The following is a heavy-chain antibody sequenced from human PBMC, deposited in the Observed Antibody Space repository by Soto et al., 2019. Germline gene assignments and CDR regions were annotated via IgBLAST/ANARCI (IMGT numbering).Heavy chain of an antibody. V-gene: IGHV4-59*01. D-gene: IGHD3-22*01. CDR1: GGSISSYY. CDR3: ARVRADYYDSSGPPGWFDP. CDR2: IYYSGST. Sequence: PSETLSLTCTVSGGSISSYYWSWIRQPPGKGLEWIGYIYYSGSTNYNPSLKSRVTISVDTSKNQFSLKLSSVTAADTAVYYCARVRADYYDSSGPPGWFDPWGQGTLVTSPQ. J-gene: IGHJ5*02.